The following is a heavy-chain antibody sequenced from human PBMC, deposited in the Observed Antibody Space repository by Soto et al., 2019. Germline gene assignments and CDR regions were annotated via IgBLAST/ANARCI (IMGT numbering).Heavy chain of an antibody. CDR3: ARYCSGGSCYGSYFDP. CDR2: INVYNGYT. D-gene: IGHD2-15*01. CDR1: GYSFISYG. J-gene: IGHJ5*02. V-gene: IGHV1-18*01. Sequence: QVQLVQSGAEVKKPGASVKVSCKASGYSFISYGIHWVRQAPGQGLEWMGWINVYNGYTNYAQNLQGRVTMTTDKPTGTAYMELRSLRSDDTAVYYCARYCSGGSCYGSYFDPWGQGTLVTVSS.